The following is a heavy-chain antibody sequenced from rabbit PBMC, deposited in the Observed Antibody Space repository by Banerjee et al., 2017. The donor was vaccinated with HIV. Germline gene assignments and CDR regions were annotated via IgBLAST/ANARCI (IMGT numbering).Heavy chain of an antibody. Sequence: QEQLEESGGDLVKPEGSLTLTCTASGFSFSSSYYMCWVRQAPGKGLEWIACIAGGSSGNTYYASWAKGRFTISKTSSTTVTLQMTSLTAADTATYFCARDLAGVIGWNFNLWGPGTLVTVS. V-gene: IGHV1S45*01. J-gene: IGHJ4*01. CDR1: GFSFSSSYY. CDR3: ARDLAGVIGWNFNL. D-gene: IGHD4-1*01. CDR2: IAGGSSGNT.